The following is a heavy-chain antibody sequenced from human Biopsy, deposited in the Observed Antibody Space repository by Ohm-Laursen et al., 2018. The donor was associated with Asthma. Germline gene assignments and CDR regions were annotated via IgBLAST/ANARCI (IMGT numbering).Heavy chain of an antibody. CDR2: VNFVFGTT. Sequence: SSVTVSCKSLGGTFNTYVIGWGRQAPGQGLEWMGGVNFVFGTTTYPQKFQDRATINADDSTSTVYMELSSLRSEDTAVYYCARKAGSCISRTCYSLDFWGQGTLVTVSS. CDR3: ARKAGSCISRTCYSLDF. J-gene: IGHJ4*02. CDR1: GGTFNTYV. V-gene: IGHV1-69*01. D-gene: IGHD2-2*01.